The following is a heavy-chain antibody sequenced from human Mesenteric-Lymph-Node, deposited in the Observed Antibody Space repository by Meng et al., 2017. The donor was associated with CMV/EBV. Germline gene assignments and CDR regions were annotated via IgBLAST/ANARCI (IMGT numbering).Heavy chain of an antibody. CDR3: AREGALASTYYYVMDV. J-gene: IGHJ6*02. V-gene: IGHV3-30*04. CDR2: IADDGGEK. D-gene: IGHD2/OR15-2a*01. CDR1: GFTFSRSA. Sequence: GGSLRLSCAASGFTFSRSAMHWVRQAPGKGLEWVAVIADDGGEKYYAGSVKGRFTISRDNAKNSLYLQMNSLRAEDTAVYYCAREGALASTYYYVMDVWGQGTTVTVSS.